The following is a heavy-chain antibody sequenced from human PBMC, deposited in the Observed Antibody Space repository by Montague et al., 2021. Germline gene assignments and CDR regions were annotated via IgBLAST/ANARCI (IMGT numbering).Heavy chain of an antibody. CDR3: ARVFSSWYVGGFDP. V-gene: IGHV4-39*07. CDR2: IYYSGNS. D-gene: IGHD6-13*01. Sequence: SETLSLTCTVSGASITSSIYYWGWIRQSPGKGLEWIGSIYYSGNSFYPPSLKSRITMSVDTSKNQFSLKLSSVTAADTAIYYCARVFSSWYVGGFDPWGQGTLVTVSS. CDR1: GASITSSIYY. J-gene: IGHJ5*02.